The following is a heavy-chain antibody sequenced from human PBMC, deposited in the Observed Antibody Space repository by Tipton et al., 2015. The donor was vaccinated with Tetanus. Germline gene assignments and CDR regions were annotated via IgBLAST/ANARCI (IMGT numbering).Heavy chain of an antibody. V-gene: IGHV1-46*01. J-gene: IGHJ3*01. Sequence: QVQLVQSGAEVKKPGASVKVSCKASGYTFTSFHMHWVRQAPGQGLQWMGTVNPSGGVTTYAQKFKGRLILTKDTSTTTVSMELTSLTSEDTAIYYCARERGNRGNAFDYWGQGTMVIVPS. CDR1: GYTFTSFH. CDR3: ARERGNRGNAFDY. CDR2: VNPSGGVT. D-gene: IGHD2/OR15-2a*01.